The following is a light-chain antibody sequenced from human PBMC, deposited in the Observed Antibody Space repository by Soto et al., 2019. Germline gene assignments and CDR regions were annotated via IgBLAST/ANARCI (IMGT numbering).Light chain of an antibody. Sequence: QSALTQPRSVSGSPGQSVSISCTGTSGDVGSYIHVSWYQQHPGRAPKLMIYDVDERPSGVPDRFSGSKSGNTASLTISGLPAEDEADYYCCSYAGSYTSSWVFGPGTKLTVL. V-gene: IGLV2-11*01. J-gene: IGLJ1*01. CDR2: DVD. CDR1: SGDVGSYIH. CDR3: CSYAGSYTSSWV.